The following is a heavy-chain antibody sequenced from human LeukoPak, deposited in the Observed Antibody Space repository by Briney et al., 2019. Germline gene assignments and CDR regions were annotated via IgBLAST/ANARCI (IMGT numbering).Heavy chain of an antibody. CDR1: HGSISDYY. D-gene: IGHD4-17*01. J-gene: IGHJ2*01. Sequence: SETLSLTCTVSHGSISDYYWTWIRQPPGKGLEWIGYIFYSGSTNYNPSLKSRVTISLETSKNQFSLKLSSVTAADTAVYYCARDLYGDYRYWYFDLWGRGTLVTVSS. CDR3: ARDLYGDYRYWYFDL. CDR2: IFYSGST. V-gene: IGHV4-59*12.